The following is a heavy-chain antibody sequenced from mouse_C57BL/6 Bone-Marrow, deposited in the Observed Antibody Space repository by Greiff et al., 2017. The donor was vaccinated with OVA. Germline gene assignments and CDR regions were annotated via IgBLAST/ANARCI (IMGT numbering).Heavy chain of an antibody. CDR1: GFTFSSYA. V-gene: IGHV5-4*01. Sequence: EVQLVESGGGLVKPGGSLKLSCAASGFTFSSYAMSWVRQTPEKRLEWVATISDGGSYTYYPDNVKGRFTISRDNAKNNLYLQMSHLKSEDTAMYYCARERDHWYWYFDVWGTGTTVTVSS. CDR2: ISDGGSYT. CDR3: ARERDHWYWYFDV. J-gene: IGHJ1*03. D-gene: IGHD4-1*01.